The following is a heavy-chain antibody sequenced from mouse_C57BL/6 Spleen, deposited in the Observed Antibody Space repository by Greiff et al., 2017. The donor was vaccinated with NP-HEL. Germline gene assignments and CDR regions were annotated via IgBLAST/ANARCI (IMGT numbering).Heavy chain of an antibody. CDR3: ARFPIYYGSSYWYFDV. D-gene: IGHD1-1*01. Sequence: EVMLVESGGGLVKPGGSLKLSCAASGFTFSDYGMHWVRQAPEKGLEWVAYISSGSSTIYYADTVKGRFTISRDNAKNTLFLQMTSLRSEDTAMYYCARFPIYYGSSYWYFDVWGTGTTVTVSS. V-gene: IGHV5-17*01. CDR1: GFTFSDYG. CDR2: ISSGSSTI. J-gene: IGHJ1*03.